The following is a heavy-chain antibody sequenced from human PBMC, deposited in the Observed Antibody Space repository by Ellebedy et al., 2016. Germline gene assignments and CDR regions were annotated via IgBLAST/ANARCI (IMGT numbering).Heavy chain of an antibody. CDR3: MTDRLDYDIWNIYYTPDY. CDR2: IKTKPDDGTT. D-gene: IGHD3-3*01. Sequence: GGSLRLSXATSGFTFSNAWMSWVRQAPGKGLEWVGLIKTKPDDGTTNYAAPVKGRFTISRDDSKDTLYLQMNSLKTEDTAVYYCMTDRLDYDIWNIYYTPDYWGQGTLVTVSS. CDR1: GFTFSNAW. V-gene: IGHV3-15*01. J-gene: IGHJ4*02.